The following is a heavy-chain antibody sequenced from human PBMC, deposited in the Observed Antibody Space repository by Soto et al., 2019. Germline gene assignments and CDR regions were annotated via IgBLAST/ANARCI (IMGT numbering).Heavy chain of an antibody. CDR1: GGTFGSYT. CDR3: AKGSAAAGTRNWFDP. V-gene: IGHV1-69*13. D-gene: IGHD6-13*01. Sequence: ASVKVSCKASGGTFGSYTISWVRQAPGQGLEWMGGIIPIFGTANYAQKFQGRVTITADESTSTAYMELSSLRSEDTAVYYCAKGSAAAGTRNWFDPWGQGTLVTVSS. CDR2: IIPIFGTA. J-gene: IGHJ5*02.